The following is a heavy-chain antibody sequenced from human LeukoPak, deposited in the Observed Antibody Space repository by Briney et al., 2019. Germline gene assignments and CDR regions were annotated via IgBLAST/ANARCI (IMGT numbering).Heavy chain of an antibody. Sequence: GGSLRLSCAASGFTFSSHAMSWVRQAPGKGLEWVSFLIVGNGNQHYADSVKGRFTISRDDAKNSLYLQMNGLRAEDTAVYYCARDRNGGSFDYWGQGTLVTVSS. CDR2: LIVGNGNQ. D-gene: IGHD4-23*01. V-gene: IGHV3-48*01. CDR3: ARDRNGGSFDY. J-gene: IGHJ4*02. CDR1: GFTFSSHA.